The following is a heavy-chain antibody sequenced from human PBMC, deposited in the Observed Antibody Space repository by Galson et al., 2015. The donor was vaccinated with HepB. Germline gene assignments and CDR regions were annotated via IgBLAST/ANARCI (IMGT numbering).Heavy chain of an antibody. CDR1: GFIFSSYG. Sequence: SLRLSCAASGFIFSSYGMSWVRQTPGKGLEWVSGISDSGDTTHYVDSVKGRFTISRDNYQNMLYLQMNSLKVEDTAVYYCAKDGGSGWLYTWFDPWGQGTLVTVST. V-gene: IGHV3-23*01. J-gene: IGHJ5*02. D-gene: IGHD6-19*01. CDR3: AKDGGSGWLYTWFDP. CDR2: ISDSGDTT.